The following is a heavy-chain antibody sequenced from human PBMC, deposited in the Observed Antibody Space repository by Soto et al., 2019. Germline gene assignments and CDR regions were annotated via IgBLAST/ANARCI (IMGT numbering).Heavy chain of an antibody. J-gene: IGHJ2*01. CDR2: INHSGST. V-gene: IGHV4-34*01. CDR3: ARGDDYSNYWYFDL. Sequence: SETLSLTCAVSGGSFSGYYWSWIRQPPGKGLEWIGEINHSGSTNYNPSLKSRVTISVDTSKNQFSLKLSSVTAADTAVYYCARGDDYSNYWYFDLWGRGTLVTVSS. D-gene: IGHD4-4*01. CDR1: GGSFSGYY.